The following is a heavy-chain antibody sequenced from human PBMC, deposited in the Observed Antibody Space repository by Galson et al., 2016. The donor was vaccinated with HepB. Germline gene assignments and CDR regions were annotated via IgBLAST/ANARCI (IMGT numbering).Heavy chain of an antibody. J-gene: IGHJ6*02. CDR2: IDAANGNT. V-gene: IGHV1-3*01. Sequence: QSGAEVKKPGASVKVSCKASGYSFTRYSVYWVRQAPGQSLEWMGWIDAANGNTKYSQRFQGRVTFTRDTSASVVYLELSSLKSEDTAVYYCARDGRRTVVLAADIQGSGYYGMDVWGQGTTVIVSS. D-gene: IGHD4-23*01. CDR3: ARDGRRTVVLAADIQGSGYYGMDV. CDR1: GYSFTRYS.